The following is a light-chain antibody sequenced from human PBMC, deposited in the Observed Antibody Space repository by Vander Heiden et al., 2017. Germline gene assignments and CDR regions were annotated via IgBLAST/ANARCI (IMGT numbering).Light chain of an antibody. CDR2: EHY. CDR1: SCSIARNY. Sequence: FILTQPHSVSGSPGKTVTISCTRSSCSIARNYVQWFPQRPGSSPTTVIFEHYQRPSGVPDRFSGSIDSSSNSASLTISGLRTEDEAAYYCQSFDRNLQVFGGGTKLTVL. V-gene: IGLV6-57*01. CDR3: QSFDRNLQV. J-gene: IGLJ3*02.